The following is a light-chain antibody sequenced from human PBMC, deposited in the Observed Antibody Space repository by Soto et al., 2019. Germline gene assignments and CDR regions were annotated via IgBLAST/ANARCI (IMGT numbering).Light chain of an antibody. CDR2: NDN. CDR1: SSNIGTNT. Sequence: QSVPTQAPSASGTPGQRVTISCSGNSSNIGTNTVNWYQQLPGTAPKLLIYNDNQRPSGVPDRFSGSKSDTSASLAISGLQSDDEADYYCGAWAGSLKGVVFGGGTKLTVL. CDR3: GAWAGSLKGVV. V-gene: IGLV1-44*01. J-gene: IGLJ2*01.